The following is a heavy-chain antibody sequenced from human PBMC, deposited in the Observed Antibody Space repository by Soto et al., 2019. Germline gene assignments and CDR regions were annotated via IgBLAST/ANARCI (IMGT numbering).Heavy chain of an antibody. CDR3: AREPRGGHNFDY. V-gene: IGHV3-53*01. CDR2: IFSGGTT. CDR1: GFTVTSNY. D-gene: IGHD3-10*01. J-gene: IGHJ4*02. Sequence: PGGSLRLSCAASGFTVTSNYMSWVRQAPGKGLEWGSVIFSGGTTHYADYVKGRFTISRDNSKSTLYLQMNSLRVDDTAVYYCAREPRGGHNFDYSGQGTLVAVSS.